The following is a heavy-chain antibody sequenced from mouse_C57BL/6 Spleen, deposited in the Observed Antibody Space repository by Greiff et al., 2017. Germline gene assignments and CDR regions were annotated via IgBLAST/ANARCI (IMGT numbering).Heavy chain of an antibody. Sequence: EVHLVESGGGLVKPGGSLKLSCAASGFTFSSYAMSWVRQTPEKRLEWVATISDGGSYTYYPDNVQGRFTISRDNAKNNLYLQMSHLKSEDTAMYYCARANWVDFDYWGQGTTLTVSS. D-gene: IGHD4-1*02. V-gene: IGHV5-4*01. CDR1: GFTFSSYA. J-gene: IGHJ2*01. CDR3: ARANWVDFDY. CDR2: ISDGGSYT.